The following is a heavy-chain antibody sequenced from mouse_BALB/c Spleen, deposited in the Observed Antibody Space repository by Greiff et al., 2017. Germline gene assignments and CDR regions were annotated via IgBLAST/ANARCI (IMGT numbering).Heavy chain of an antibody. V-gene: IGHV1-87*01. CDR3: ARALPFAMDY. CDR2: IYPGNSDT. J-gene: IGHJ4*01. D-gene: IGHD2-12*01. Sequence: QVQLKQSGTVLARPGASVKMSCKASGYTFTSYWMHWVKQRPGQGLEWIGAIYPGNSDTSYNQKFKDKATLTADKSSSTAYMQLSSLTSEDSAVYYCARALPFAMDYWGQGTSVTVSS. CDR1: GYTFTSYW.